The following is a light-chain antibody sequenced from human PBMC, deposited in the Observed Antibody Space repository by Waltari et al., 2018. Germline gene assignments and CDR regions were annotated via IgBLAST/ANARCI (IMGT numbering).Light chain of an antibody. CDR3: QHYDSYSAT. Sequence: DIQMTQSPSTLSASVGERVTITCRASQCITRWLAWYQQKPGKAPKLLIYKASILESGVPSRFSGGGSGTEFTLTISSLQPDDFATYYCQHYDSYSATFGRGTKVEIK. CDR2: KAS. J-gene: IGKJ4*02. V-gene: IGKV1-5*03. CDR1: QCITRW.